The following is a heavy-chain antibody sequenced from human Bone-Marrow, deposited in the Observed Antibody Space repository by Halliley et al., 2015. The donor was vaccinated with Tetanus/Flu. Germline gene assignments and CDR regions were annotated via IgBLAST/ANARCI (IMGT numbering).Heavy chain of an antibody. CDR2: IKQDGSEK. J-gene: IGHJ4*02. CDR1: EFVFSSYW. Sequence: SLRLSCEASEFVFSSYWMSWVRQAPGKGLEWVANIKQDGSEKHYADSVKGRFTISRDNPKTSLYLQMNFLRGDDSAVYYCATGGGRGSTFAHWGQGTLVTVSS. CDR3: ATGGGRGSTFAH. D-gene: IGHD6-25*01. V-gene: IGHV3-7*01.